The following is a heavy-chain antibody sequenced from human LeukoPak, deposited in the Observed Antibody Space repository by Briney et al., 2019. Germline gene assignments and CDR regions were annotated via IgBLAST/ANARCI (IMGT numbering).Heavy chain of an antibody. CDR2: INHSGST. D-gene: IGHD5-18*01. J-gene: IGHJ6*03. Sequence: SETLSLTCAVYGGSFSGYYWSWIRQPPGKGLEWIGEINHSGSTNYNPSLKSRVTISVDTSKNQFSLKLSSVTAADTAVYYCARDLYSYGYYYMDVWGKGTTVTISS. V-gene: IGHV4-34*01. CDR1: GGSFSGYY. CDR3: ARDLYSYGYYYMDV.